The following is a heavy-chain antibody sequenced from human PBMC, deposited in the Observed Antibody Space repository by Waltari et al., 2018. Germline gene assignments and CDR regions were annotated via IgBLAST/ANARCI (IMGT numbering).Heavy chain of an antibody. D-gene: IGHD6-13*01. CDR3: AREPIYSSSWYYFDY. Sequence: QVQLVESGGGVVQPGRSLRLSCAASGFTFSSYAMHWVRLAPGKGLEWVAVISYDGSNKYYADSVKGRFTISRDNSKNTLYLQMNSLRAEDTAVYYCAREPIYSSSWYYFDYWGQGTLVTVSS. V-gene: IGHV3-30-3*01. J-gene: IGHJ4*02. CDR1: GFTFSSYA. CDR2: ISYDGSNK.